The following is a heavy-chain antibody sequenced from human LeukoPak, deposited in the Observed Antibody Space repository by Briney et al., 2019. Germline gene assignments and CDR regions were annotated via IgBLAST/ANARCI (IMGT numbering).Heavy chain of an antibody. Sequence: GGSLRLSCEASGFMFSNYAMNWVRQAPGEGLQWVSSIIPAGSYTYLADSVKGRFTISRDNAKNSLFLQMNSLRVEVTAVYYCASEGVVGGAVHFDYWGQGTLFTVSS. D-gene: IGHD1-26*01. CDR1: GFMFSNYA. J-gene: IGHJ4*02. CDR2: IIPAGSYT. CDR3: ASEGVVGGAVHFDY. V-gene: IGHV3-21*01.